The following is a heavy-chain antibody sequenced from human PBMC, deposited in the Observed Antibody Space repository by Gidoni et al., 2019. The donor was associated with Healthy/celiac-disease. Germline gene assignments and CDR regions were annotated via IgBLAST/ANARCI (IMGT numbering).Heavy chain of an antibody. CDR3: ARHYCSSTSCSGFDY. V-gene: IGHV3-33*01. J-gene: IGHJ4*02. D-gene: IGHD2-2*01. CDR1: GFTFSSYG. Sequence: QVQLVESGGGVVQPGRSLRLSCAASGFTFSSYGMHWVRQAPGKGLEWVEVIWYDGSNKYYADSVKGRFTISRDNSKNTLYLQMNSMRAEDTAVYYCARHYCSSTSCSGFDYWGQGTLVTVSS. CDR2: IWYDGSNK.